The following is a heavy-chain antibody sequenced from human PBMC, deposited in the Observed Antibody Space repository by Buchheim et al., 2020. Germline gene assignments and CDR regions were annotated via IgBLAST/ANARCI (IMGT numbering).Heavy chain of an antibody. CDR1: GYTFTSYY. CDR3: ATLSGSYHAAEYFQH. Sequence: QVQLVQSGAEVKKPGASVKVSCKASGYTFTSYYMHWVRQAPGQGLEWMGIINPSGGSTSYAQKFQGRVTLTRDTSTSTVYMELSSLRSEDTAVYYCATLSGSYHAAEYFQHWGQGTL. CDR2: INPSGGST. D-gene: IGHD1-26*01. V-gene: IGHV1-46*03. J-gene: IGHJ1*01.